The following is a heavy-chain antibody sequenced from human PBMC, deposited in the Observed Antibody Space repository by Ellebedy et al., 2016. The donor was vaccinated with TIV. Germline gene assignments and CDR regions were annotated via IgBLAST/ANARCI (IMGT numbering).Heavy chain of an antibody. V-gene: IGHV3-21*01. J-gene: IGHJ4*02. CDR3: ARGGIVGAQALGDY. CDR2: ISSTSSYI. CDR1: GFTFSGYS. D-gene: IGHD1-26*01. Sequence: GGSLRLSXAASGFTFSGYSMNWVRQAPGKGLEWVSSISSTSSYINYADSVKGRFTISRDNAKNSLYLQMNSLRADDTAVYYCARGGIVGAQALGDYWGQGTLVTVSS.